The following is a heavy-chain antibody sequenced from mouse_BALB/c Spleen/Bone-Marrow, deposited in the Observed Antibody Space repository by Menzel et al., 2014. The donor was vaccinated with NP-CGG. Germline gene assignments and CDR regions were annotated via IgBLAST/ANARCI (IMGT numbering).Heavy chain of an antibody. D-gene: IGHD2-4*01. J-gene: IGHJ3*01. V-gene: IGHV10-1*02. Sequence: EVQGVESGGGLVQPKGSLKLSCAASGFTFNTYAMNWVRQAPGKGLEWVARIRSKSNNYATYYADSVKDRFTISRDDSQSMLYLQMNNLKTEDTAMYYCVRQNYDYAWFAYWGRGTLVTVSA. CDR3: VRQNYDYAWFAY. CDR1: GFTFNTYA. CDR2: IRSKSNNYAT.